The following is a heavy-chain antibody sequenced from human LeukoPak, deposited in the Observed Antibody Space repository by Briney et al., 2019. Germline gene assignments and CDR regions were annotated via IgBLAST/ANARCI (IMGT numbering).Heavy chain of an antibody. CDR2: IDPYTGNT. V-gene: IGHV1-2*02. J-gene: IGHJ1*01. CDR3: AREYSASEH. D-gene: IGHD4-11*01. Sequence: ASVKVSCKASGYTFVGYYLHWVRQAPGQGLEWMAWIDPYTGNTHYAQKFQGRITVTRDTSISTTYMELSWLTSDDAALYYCAREYSASEHWGQGTLVTVSS. CDR1: GYTFVGYY.